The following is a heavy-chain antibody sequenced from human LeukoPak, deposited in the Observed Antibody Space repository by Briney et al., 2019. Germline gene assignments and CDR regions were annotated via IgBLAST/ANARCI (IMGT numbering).Heavy chain of an antibody. D-gene: IGHD6-19*01. J-gene: IGHJ6*03. CDR1: GYTLTELS. Sequence: ASVKVSCKVSGYTLTELSMHWVRQAPGKGLEWMGGFDPEDGETIYAQKFQGRVTMTEDTSTDTAYMELSSLRSEDTAMYYCATDPTRVYQWLVLVYYSYYMDVWGKGTTVTVSS. CDR2: FDPEDGET. CDR3: ATDPTRVYQWLVLVYYSYYMDV. V-gene: IGHV1-24*01.